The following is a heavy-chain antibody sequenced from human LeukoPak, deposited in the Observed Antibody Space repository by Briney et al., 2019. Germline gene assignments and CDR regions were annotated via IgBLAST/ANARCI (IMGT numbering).Heavy chain of an antibody. CDR1: GSSFTSYW. J-gene: IGHJ4*02. CDR3: ARPLNPGIAVAGSVRFDY. D-gene: IGHD6-19*01. V-gene: IGHV5-51*01. Sequence: GESLKISCKGSGSSFTSYWIGWVRQMPGKGLEWMGIIYPGDSATSYSTSFQGQVTISADKSISTAYLQWSSLKASDTAMYYCARPLNPGIAVAGSVRFDYWGQGTLVTVSS. CDR2: IYPGDSAT.